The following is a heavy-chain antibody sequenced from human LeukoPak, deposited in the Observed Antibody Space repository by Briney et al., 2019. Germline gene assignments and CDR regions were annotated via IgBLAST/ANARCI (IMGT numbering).Heavy chain of an antibody. V-gene: IGHV1-69*01. CDR2: IIPIFGTA. Sequence: SVKVSCKASGVTLSSYAISWVRQALGQGLEWMGGIIPIFGTANYAQKFQGRVTITADESTSTAYMELSSLRSEDTAVYYCARTKRTTLSWFDPWGQGTLVTVSS. CDR3: ARTKRTTLSWFDP. D-gene: IGHD2-15*01. CDR1: GVTLSSYA. J-gene: IGHJ5*02.